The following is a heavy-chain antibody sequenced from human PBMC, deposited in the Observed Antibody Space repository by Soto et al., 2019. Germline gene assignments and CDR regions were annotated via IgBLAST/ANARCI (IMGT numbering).Heavy chain of an antibody. CDR1: GGSINNHY. V-gene: IGHV4-59*11. Sequence: QVNLQESGPGLVKPSETLSLTCTVSGGSINNHYWSWIRQPPGKGLEWIGYIYYTGSTKYNPSLKSRVTMSVDRSKNRCSLNLTSLTAADTAIYYCARANWYSEYWGQGTLVTVSS. D-gene: IGHD7-27*01. J-gene: IGHJ4*02. CDR3: ARANWYSEY. CDR2: IYYTGST.